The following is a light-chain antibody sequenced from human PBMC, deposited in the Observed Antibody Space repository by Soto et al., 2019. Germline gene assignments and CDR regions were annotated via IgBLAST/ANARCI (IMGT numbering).Light chain of an antibody. CDR1: QTISSW. CDR3: QHFNCYSEA. J-gene: IGKJ1*01. CDR2: KAS. Sequence: DIQMTQSPSTLSGSVGDRVTITCRASQTISSWLAWYQQKPGKAPKLLIYKASTLKSGVPSRFSGSGSGTEFHLTISNLQPDDFATYYCQHFNCYSEAFGQGTKVELK. V-gene: IGKV1-5*03.